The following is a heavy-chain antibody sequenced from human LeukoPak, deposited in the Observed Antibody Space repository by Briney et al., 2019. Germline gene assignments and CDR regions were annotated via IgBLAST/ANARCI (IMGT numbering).Heavy chain of an antibody. D-gene: IGHD2/OR15-2a*01. CDR2: ITNRGGRA. CDR3: AQNAANWFDP. V-gene: IGHV3-23*01. CDR1: GFTLRIYA. Sequence: PGGSLRLSCAASGFTLRIYAMSCVRQAPGKGLEWVSTITNRGGRADYGDSVRGRFTISRDSTKNTLYLQMDSPRAEDPAVYYCAQNAANWFDPSGPGTLVTASS. J-gene: IGHJ5*02.